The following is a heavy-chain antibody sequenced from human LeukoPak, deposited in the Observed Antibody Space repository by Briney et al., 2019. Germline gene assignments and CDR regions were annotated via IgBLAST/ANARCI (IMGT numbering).Heavy chain of an antibody. CDR2: ISNNGGYT. J-gene: IGHJ4*02. V-gene: IGHV3-23*01. Sequence: GGSLRLSCAAPGFTFSSSAMSWVRQAPGKGLEWVSAISNNGGYTYYADSVKGRFTISRDNSKNTLYLQMNSLRAEDTAVYYCAKGSYDLFDYWGQGTLVTVSS. CDR1: GFTFSSSA. D-gene: IGHD5-12*01. CDR3: AKGSYDLFDY.